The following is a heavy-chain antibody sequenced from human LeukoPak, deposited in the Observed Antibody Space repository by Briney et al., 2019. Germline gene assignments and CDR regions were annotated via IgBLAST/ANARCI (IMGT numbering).Heavy chain of an antibody. V-gene: IGHV1-69*04. D-gene: IGHD3-22*01. Sequence: VKVSCKASGGTFSSYAISWVRQAPGQGLEWMGRIIPILGIANYAQKFQGRVTITADKSTSTAYMELSSLRSEDTAVYYCARLLEEVGDSSDQSFQHWGQGTLVTVSS. CDR2: IIPILGIA. CDR1: GGTFSSYA. J-gene: IGHJ1*01. CDR3: ARLLEEVGDSSDQSFQH.